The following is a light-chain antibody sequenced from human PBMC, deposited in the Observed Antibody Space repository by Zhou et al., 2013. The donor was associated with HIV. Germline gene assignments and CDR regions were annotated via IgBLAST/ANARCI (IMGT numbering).Light chain of an antibody. J-gene: IGKJ3*01. CDR2: AAS. V-gene: IGKV3D-20*02. CDR3: QQRSNWVT. Sequence: EIVMTQSPTTLSVTPGERATLSCRASQTVTSSSFAWYQHKPGQAPRLLIYAASSRAAGIPDRFSGSGSGTEFTLTISSLQSEDFAVYYCQQRSNWVTFGPGTKVDIK. CDR1: QTVTSSS.